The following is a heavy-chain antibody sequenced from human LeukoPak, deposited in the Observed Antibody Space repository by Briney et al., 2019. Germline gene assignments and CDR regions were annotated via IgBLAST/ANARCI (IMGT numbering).Heavy chain of an antibody. CDR1: GFTFSSYE. Sequence: PGGSLRLSCAASGFTFSSYEMNWVRQAPGKGLEWVSYILNSGTTTYYADSVKGRFTISRDNAKNSLYLQMNSLRAGDTGVYYCARDPPDYWGQGILVTVSS. CDR3: ARDPPDY. J-gene: IGHJ4*02. V-gene: IGHV3-48*03. CDR2: ILNSGTTT.